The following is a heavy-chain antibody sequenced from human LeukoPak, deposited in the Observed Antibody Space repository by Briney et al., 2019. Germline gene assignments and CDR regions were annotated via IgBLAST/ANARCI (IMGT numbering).Heavy chain of an antibody. J-gene: IGHJ4*02. CDR3: AKDSPGIAAQGDYFDY. CDR2: ISGSGGST. CDR1: GFIYSHYA. V-gene: IGHV3-23*01. D-gene: IGHD6-6*01. Sequence: GGSVRLSCAASGFIYSHYAMSGVRQAPAKGREGVSAISGSGGSTYYADSVKGRFTISRDNSKNTLYLQMNSLRAEDTAVYYCAKDSPGIAAQGDYFDYWGQGTLVTVSS.